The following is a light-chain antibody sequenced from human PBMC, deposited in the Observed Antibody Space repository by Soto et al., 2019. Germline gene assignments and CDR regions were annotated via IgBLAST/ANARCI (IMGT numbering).Light chain of an antibody. Sequence: EIVLTQSPGTLSLSPWESAFRYCRAIQSVSSSYLAWYQQKPGQAPRLLIYGASSRATGIPDRFSGSGSGTDFTLTISRLEPEDFAVYFCQQYGSSPLWTFGQGTKVDIK. CDR2: GAS. CDR3: QQYGSSPLWT. V-gene: IGKV3-20*01. J-gene: IGKJ1*01. CDR1: QSVSSSY.